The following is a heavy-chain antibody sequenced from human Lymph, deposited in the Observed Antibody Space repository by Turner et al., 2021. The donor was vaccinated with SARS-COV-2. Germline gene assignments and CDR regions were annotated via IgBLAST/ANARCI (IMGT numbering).Heavy chain of an antibody. J-gene: IGHJ4*02. V-gene: IGHV1-24*01. Sequence: QVQLVQSGAEVKKPGASVKVSCKVSGYTLTELSIHWVRQAPGKGPEWMEGFDPEDGETIYAQKFQGRVTMTEDTSTDTAYMELSSLRSEDTAVYYCATLKSNWKILTGRYYFDFWGQGTLVTVSS. CDR3: ATLKSNWKILTGRYYFDF. CDR1: GYTLTELS. D-gene: IGHD1-1*01. CDR2: FDPEDGET.